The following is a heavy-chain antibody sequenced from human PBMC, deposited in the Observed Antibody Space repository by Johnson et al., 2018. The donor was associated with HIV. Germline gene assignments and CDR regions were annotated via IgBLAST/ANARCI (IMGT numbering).Heavy chain of an antibody. J-gene: IGHJ3*02. V-gene: IGHV3-23*04. CDR1: GFTFSSYA. Sequence: MLLVESGGGLVQPGGSLRLSCAASGFTFSSYAMSWVRQAPGKGLEWVSRINSDGSSTNYADSVKGRFTISRDNSKNTLYLQMNSLRAEDTAVYYCARARARVTFDIWGQGTMVTVSS. CDR2: INSDGSST. D-gene: IGHD2-21*01. CDR3: ARARARVTFDI.